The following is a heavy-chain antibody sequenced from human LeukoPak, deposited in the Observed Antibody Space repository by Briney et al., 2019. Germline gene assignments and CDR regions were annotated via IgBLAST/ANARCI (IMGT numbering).Heavy chain of an antibody. D-gene: IGHD3-22*01. CDR2: IYTSGST. J-gene: IGHJ3*02. CDR3: ARGGYYDSSGYYSDAFDI. V-gene: IGHV4-4*07. Sequence: PSETLSLTCAVSGGSISSYYWSWIRQPAGKGLEWIGRIYTSGSTNYNPSLKSRVTMSVDTSKNQFSLKLSSVTAADTAVYYCARGGYYDSSGYYSDAFDIWGQGTMVTVSS. CDR1: GGSISSYY.